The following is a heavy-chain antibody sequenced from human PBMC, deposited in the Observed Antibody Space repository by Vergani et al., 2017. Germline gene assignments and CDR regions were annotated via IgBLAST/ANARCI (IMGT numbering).Heavy chain of an antibody. V-gene: IGHV3-11*04. Sequence: VQMVESGGGLVKPGGSLRLSCVASGFTFSDYYMTWIRQAPGKGLEWISYISGSGHTKYYADSVKGRFAISRDNAKNSLYLQMNNLRVEDTAVYYCARARLRAGNGDFDYWGQGTLVTVSS. CDR2: ISGSGHTK. CDR1: GFTFSDYY. CDR3: ARARLRAGNGDFDY. J-gene: IGHJ4*02. D-gene: IGHD5-12*01.